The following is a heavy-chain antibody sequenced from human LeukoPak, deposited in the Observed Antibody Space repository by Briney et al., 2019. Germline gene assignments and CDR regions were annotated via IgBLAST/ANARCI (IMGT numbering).Heavy chain of an antibody. Sequence: GGSLRLSCAASGFTFSDYYMSWIRQAPGKGLEWISYISPRSNTIYYADSVKGRFTISRDNAKNSLYLQMNGLRAEDTAVYYCARRIYYDNSGYRYWGQGTLVTVSS. V-gene: IGHV3-11*04. J-gene: IGHJ4*02. D-gene: IGHD3-22*01. CDR3: ARRIYYDNSGYRY. CDR2: ISPRSNTI. CDR1: GFTFSDYY.